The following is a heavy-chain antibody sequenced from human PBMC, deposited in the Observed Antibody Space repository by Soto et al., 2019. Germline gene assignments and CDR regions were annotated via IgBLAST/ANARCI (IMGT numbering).Heavy chain of an antibody. CDR2: ISWNSGSI. CDR3: AKDMGYCSSTSCPFDY. V-gene: IGHV3-9*01. D-gene: IGHD2-2*01. Sequence: SLRLSCAASGFTFDDYAMHWVRQAPGKGLEWVSGISWNSGSIGYADSVKGRFTISRDNAKNSLYLQMNSLRAEDTALYYCAKDMGYCSSTSCPFDYWGQGTLVTVSS. J-gene: IGHJ4*02. CDR1: GFTFDDYA.